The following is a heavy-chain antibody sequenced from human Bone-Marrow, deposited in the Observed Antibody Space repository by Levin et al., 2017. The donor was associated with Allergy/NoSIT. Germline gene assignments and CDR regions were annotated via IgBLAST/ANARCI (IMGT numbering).Heavy chain of an antibody. CDR3: STVRYCTSGVCYSRYYYYYGMDV. D-gene: IGHD2-21*02. Sequence: GGSLRLSCAASGFTFSNAWINWVRQAPGKGLEWVGRIKGKTDGATTDYAAPVKGRFTISRDDLKNMVYLQMNSLKTEDTAVYYCSTVRYCTSGVCYSRYYYYYGMDVWGQGTTVTVSS. CDR2: IKGKTDGATT. V-gene: IGHV3-15*07. J-gene: IGHJ6*02. CDR1: GFTFSNAW.